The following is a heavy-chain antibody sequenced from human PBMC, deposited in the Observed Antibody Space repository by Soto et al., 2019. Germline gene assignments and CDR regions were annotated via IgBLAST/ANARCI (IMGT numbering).Heavy chain of an antibody. CDR3: ARYRANSDSNGYGHLGALDL. V-gene: IGHV3-74*01. Sequence: GGSLRLSCKVSGFPFSTYWMHWVRQAPGKGLVWVSRLNSDETTTSYADSVKGRFTISRDNGKNTLYLQMNSLRAEDTAVYYCARYRANSDSNGYGHLGALDLWGQGTMVTVSS. CDR2: LNSDETTT. J-gene: IGHJ3*01. CDR1: GFPFSTYW. D-gene: IGHD3-22*01.